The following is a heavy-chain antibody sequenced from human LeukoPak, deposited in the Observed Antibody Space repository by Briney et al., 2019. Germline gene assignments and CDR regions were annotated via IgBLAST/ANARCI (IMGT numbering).Heavy chain of an antibody. Sequence: SETLSLTCTVSGASISSHFCSWIRQPAGKGLEWIGRVSTSGSANYNPSLKSRITMSVDTSKNQFSLNLRSVTAADTAVYYCARGDIVVGGGRNWFDPWGQGVMVTVSS. CDR2: VSTSGSA. D-gene: IGHD2-21*01. V-gene: IGHV4-4*07. J-gene: IGHJ5*02. CDR1: GASISSHF. CDR3: ARGDIVVGGGRNWFDP.